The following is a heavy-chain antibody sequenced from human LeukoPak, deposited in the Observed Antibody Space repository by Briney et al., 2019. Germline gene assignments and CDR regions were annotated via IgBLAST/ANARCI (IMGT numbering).Heavy chain of an antibody. J-gene: IGHJ4*02. CDR2: MSYDGRNE. D-gene: IGHD3-10*01. CDR3: ARGYGSGSSYFDY. V-gene: IGHV3-30-3*01. Sequence: GSSLRLSGEASEFAFLTYAMHWVRKAPAKGLEGVAIMSYDGRNEYYADSVKGRFTISRDNSKNALFLQMNSLRPEDTANYHCARGYGSGSSYFDYWGQGTLVTVSS. CDR1: EFAFLTYA.